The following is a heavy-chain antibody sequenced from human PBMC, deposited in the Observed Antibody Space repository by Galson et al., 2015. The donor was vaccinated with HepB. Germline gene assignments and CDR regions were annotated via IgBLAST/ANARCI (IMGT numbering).Heavy chain of an antibody. Sequence: SLRLSCAASGFRFNKYSMNWVRQAPGKGLEWVSYISSSGITIYYADSVKGRFTVSRDNAKNSLSLQISSLRAEDTAMYYCAGGEIVGATPGYDYWGQGTLVTVSS. V-gene: IGHV3-48*01. CDR1: GFRFNKYS. D-gene: IGHD1-26*01. CDR3: AGGEIVGATPGYDY. J-gene: IGHJ4*02. CDR2: ISSSGITI.